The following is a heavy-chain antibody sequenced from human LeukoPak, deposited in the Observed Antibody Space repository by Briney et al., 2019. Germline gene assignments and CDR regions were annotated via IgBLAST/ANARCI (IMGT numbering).Heavy chain of an antibody. CDR1: GYTFTSYY. CDR2: INPSGGST. Sequence: GASVKVSCKASGYTFTSYYMHWVRQAPGQGLEWMGIINPSGGSTSYAQKFQGRVTMTRDTSTSTVYMELSSLRSEDTAVYYCARDSKGSSYYYYYMDVWGKGTTVTVSS. J-gene: IGHJ6*03. V-gene: IGHV1-46*01. CDR3: ARDSKGSSYYYYYMDV. D-gene: IGHD3-10*01.